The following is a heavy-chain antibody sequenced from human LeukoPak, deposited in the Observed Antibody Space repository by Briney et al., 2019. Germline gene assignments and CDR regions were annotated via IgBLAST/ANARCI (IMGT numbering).Heavy chain of an antibody. Sequence: SETLSLTCTVSGGSISSGSYYWSWIRQPAGKGLEWIGRIYTSGSTNYNPSLKSRVTISVDTSKNQFSLKLSSVTAADTAVYYCARGVVVNGNWFDPWGQGTLVIVSS. CDR2: IYTSGST. D-gene: IGHD2-15*01. V-gene: IGHV4-61*02. J-gene: IGHJ5*02. CDR1: GGSISSGSYY. CDR3: ARGVVVNGNWFDP.